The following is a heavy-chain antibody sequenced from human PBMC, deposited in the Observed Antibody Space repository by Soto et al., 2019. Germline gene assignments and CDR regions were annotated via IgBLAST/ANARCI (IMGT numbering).Heavy chain of an antibody. CDR3: ARDGRYSSGPLDY. CDR2: ISSSSSYI. CDR1: GFTFSSYS. D-gene: IGHD6-19*01. V-gene: IGHV3-21*01. Sequence: GGSLRLSCAASGFTFSSYSMNWVRQAPGKGLEWVSSISSSSSYIYYADSVKGRFTISRDNAKNSLYLQMNSLRAEDTAVYYCARDGRYSSGPLDYWGQGTLVTVSS. J-gene: IGHJ4*02.